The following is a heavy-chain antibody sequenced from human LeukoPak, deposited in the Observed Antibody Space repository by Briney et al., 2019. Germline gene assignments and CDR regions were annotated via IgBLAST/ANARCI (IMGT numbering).Heavy chain of an antibody. CDR3: AKEDSSIAARYVDY. Sequence: SETLSLTCTGSGGSISSYYWSWLRQPPGKGLEWIGYIYYSGSTNYNPSLKSRVTISVDTSKNQFSLKLSSVTAADTAVYYCAKEDSSIAARYVDYWGQGTLVTVSS. J-gene: IGHJ4*02. CDR2: IYYSGST. D-gene: IGHD6-6*01. CDR1: GGSISSYY. V-gene: IGHV4-59*01.